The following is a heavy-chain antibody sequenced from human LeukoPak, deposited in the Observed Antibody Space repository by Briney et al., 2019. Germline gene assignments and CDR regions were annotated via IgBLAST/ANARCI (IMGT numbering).Heavy chain of an antibody. Sequence: ASVKVPCKASGYTFTSYGITWVRQAPGQGLEWMGWISAYNGNTNYAQKFQGRVTMTTDTSTSTAYMELRSLRSDDMAVYYCARDSHRDYCSGGSCYPDFDYWGQGTLVTVSS. CDR1: GYTFTSYG. J-gene: IGHJ4*02. CDR2: ISAYNGNT. D-gene: IGHD2-15*01. CDR3: ARDSHRDYCSGGSCYPDFDY. V-gene: IGHV1-18*03.